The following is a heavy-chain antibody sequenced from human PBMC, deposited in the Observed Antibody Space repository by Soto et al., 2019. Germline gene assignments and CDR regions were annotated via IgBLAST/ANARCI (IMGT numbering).Heavy chain of an antibody. CDR2: IKANGGAT. J-gene: IGHJ4*02. D-gene: IGHD6-6*01. V-gene: IGHV1-2*02. CDR1: GYTFTGHD. CDR3: ARVGSYSDGSSYPY. Sequence: QVQLVQSGAELKKPGASVTVSCKASGYTFTGHDLHWVRQAPGQGLEWMGWIKANGGATKYARKFQGRVTMTRDTSTTTAYLELHSLRSDDTAVYFCARVGSYSDGSSYPYWGQGTLVTVSA.